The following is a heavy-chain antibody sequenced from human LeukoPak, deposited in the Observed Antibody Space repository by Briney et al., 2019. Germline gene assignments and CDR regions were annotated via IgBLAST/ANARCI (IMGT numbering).Heavy chain of an antibody. CDR1: GYSISNTYY. J-gene: IGHJ4*02. Sequence: SETLSLTCGVSGYSISNTYYWGWIRQPPGKGLEWIASIYNSGSTYYNPSLKSRVTISVDTSKNQFSLKLSSVTAADTAVYYCARNVSTGYFDYWGQGTRVTVSS. V-gene: IGHV4-38-2*01. CDR2: IYNSGST. CDR3: ARNVSTGYFDY. D-gene: IGHD3-10*02.